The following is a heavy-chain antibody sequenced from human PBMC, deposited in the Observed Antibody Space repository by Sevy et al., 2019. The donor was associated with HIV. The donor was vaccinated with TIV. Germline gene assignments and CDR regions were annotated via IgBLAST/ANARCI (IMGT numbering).Heavy chain of an antibody. V-gene: IGHV3-49*04. J-gene: IGHJ1*01. CDR2: IRSKAYGGTT. CDR3: TRPRTIAAAGTFQH. Sequence: GGSLRLSCTASGFTFGDYAMSWVRQAPGKGLEWVGFIRSKAYGGTTEYAASVKGRFTISRDDSKSIAYLQMNSLKTEDTAVYYCTRPRTIAAAGTFQHWGQSTLVTVSS. CDR1: GFTFGDYA. D-gene: IGHD6-13*01.